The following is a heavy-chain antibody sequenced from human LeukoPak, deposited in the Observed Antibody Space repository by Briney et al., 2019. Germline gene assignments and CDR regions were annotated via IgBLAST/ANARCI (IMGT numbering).Heavy chain of an antibody. CDR1: GFTFSSYW. CDR2: IKQDGSEK. D-gene: IGHD3-22*01. CDR3: ARDYYDSSGSPIDY. J-gene: IGHJ4*02. V-gene: IGHV3-7*01. Sequence: GGSLRLSCAASGFTFSSYWMSWVRQAPGKWLEWVANIKQDGSEKYYVDSVKGRFTISRDNAKNSLYLQMNSLRAEDTAVYYCARDYYDSSGSPIDYWGQGTLVTVSS.